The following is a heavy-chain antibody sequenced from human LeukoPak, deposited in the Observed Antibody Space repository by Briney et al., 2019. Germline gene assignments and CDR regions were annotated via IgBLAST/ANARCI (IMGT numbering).Heavy chain of an antibody. CDR1: VFTFSDYT. CDR2: IRYDGSNK. J-gene: IGHJ6*03. V-gene: IGHV3-30*02. D-gene: IGHD3-3*01. CDR3: AKGSKEVLFTRDHYMDV. Sequence: GGSLRLSCAASVFTFSDYTMHWVRQAPGKGLEWVAFIRYDGSNKYYADSVKGRFTISRDNSKNTLYLQMNSLRAEDTAVYYCAKGSKEVLFTRDHYMDVWGKGTTVTISS.